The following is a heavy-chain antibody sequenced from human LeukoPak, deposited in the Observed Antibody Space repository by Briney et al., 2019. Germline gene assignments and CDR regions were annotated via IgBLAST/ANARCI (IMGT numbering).Heavy chain of an antibody. CDR3: ARDLQGGAYYDSSGYPFDY. CDR2: IYYSGST. CDR1: GGSISSYY. D-gene: IGHD3-22*01. V-gene: IGHV4-59*01. J-gene: IGHJ4*02. Sequence: PSETLSLTCTVSGGSISSYYWSWIRQPPGKGLEWIGYIYYSGSTNYNPSLKSRVTISVDTSKNQFSLKLSSVTAEDTAVYYCARDLQGGAYYDSSGYPFDYWGQGTLVTVSS.